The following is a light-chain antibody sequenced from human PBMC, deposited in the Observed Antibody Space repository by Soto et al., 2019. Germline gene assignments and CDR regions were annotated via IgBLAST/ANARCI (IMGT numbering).Light chain of an antibody. J-gene: IGKJ1*01. CDR1: QSVSSSY. Sequence: EIVLTQSPGTLSLSPGERATLSCRAIQSVSSSYLAWYQQKPGQAPRLLIFGASYRATGIPARFSGGGSGTDFTLTISRLEPEDFAVYFCQQHGGSPTWTFGQGTKVDIK. CDR2: GAS. CDR3: QQHGGSPTWT. V-gene: IGKV3-20*01.